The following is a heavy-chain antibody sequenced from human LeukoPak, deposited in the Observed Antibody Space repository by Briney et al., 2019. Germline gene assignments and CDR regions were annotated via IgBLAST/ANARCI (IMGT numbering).Heavy chain of an antibody. V-gene: IGHV3-7*03. CDR1: GFTFSSYW. CDR3: AREGGVADY. Sequence: GSLRLSCAASGFTFSSYWMTLVRQAPGKGLEWVANIKQDGSERFYVDSVKGRFTISRDNARNSVYLQMNSLRAEDTAVYYCAREGGVADYWGQGTLVTVSS. D-gene: IGHD3-16*01. CDR2: IKQDGSER. J-gene: IGHJ4*02.